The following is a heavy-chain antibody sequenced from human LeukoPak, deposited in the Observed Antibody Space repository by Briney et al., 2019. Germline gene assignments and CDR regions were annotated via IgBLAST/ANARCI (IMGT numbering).Heavy chain of an antibody. Sequence: ASVKVSCKVSGYTLTELSMHWVRQAPGKGLEWMGGFDPEDGETIYAQKFQGRVTMTEDTSTDTAYMELSSLRSDDTAVYYCARDGQIFGVEYYYYGMDVWGQGTTVTVSS. CDR1: GYTLTELS. J-gene: IGHJ6*02. D-gene: IGHD3-3*01. CDR2: FDPEDGET. CDR3: ARDGQIFGVEYYYYGMDV. V-gene: IGHV1-24*01.